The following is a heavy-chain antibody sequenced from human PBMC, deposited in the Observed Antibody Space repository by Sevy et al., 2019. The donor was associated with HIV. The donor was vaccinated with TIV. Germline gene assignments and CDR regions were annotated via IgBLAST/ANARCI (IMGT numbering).Heavy chain of an antibody. CDR1: GYTFTSYG. D-gene: IGHD3-10*01. CDR3: ARDAPSTYYYGSGRPTYYYYGMDV. J-gene: IGHJ6*02. V-gene: IGHV1-18*01. CDR2: ISAYNGNK. Sequence: ASVKVSCEASGYTFTSYGISWVRQAPGQGLEWMGWISAYNGNKNYAQRLQRRVTMTTDTSTSTVYMELRSLRSDDTAVYYGARDAPSTYYYGSGRPTYYYYGMDVWGQGTTVTVSS.